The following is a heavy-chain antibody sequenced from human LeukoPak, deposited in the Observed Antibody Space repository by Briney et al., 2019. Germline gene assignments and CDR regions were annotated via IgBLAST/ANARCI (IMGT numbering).Heavy chain of an antibody. V-gene: IGHV4-59*01. D-gene: IGHD3-22*01. J-gene: IGHJ3*02. CDR2: IYYSGST. Sequence: SETLSLTCTVTGGSISSYYWSWIRQPPGKGLEWIGYIYYSGSTNYNPSLKRRVTISVDTSKNQFSLKLSSVTAADTAVYYCARDYDSSGYDAFDIWGQGTMVTVSS. CDR1: GGSISSYY. CDR3: ARDYDSSGYDAFDI.